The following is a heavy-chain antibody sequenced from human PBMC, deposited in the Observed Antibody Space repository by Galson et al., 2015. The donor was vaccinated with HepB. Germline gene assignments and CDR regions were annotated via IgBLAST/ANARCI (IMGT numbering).Heavy chain of an antibody. Sequence: QSGAEVTKPGESLRISCKGSGYSFTNYWISWVRQMPGKGLEWMGRVDPSDSYSDYSPSFQGHVSISVDKSISTAYLQWSSLKASDTAIYYCARLRGHDAYIGVDGMDVWGLGTTVTVSS. D-gene: IGHD5-24*01. J-gene: IGHJ6*02. V-gene: IGHV5-10-1*01. CDR1: GYSFTNYW. CDR2: VDPSDSYS. CDR3: ARLRGHDAYIGVDGMDV.